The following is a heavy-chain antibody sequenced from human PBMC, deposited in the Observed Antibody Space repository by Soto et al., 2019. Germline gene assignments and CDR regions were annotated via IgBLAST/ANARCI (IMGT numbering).Heavy chain of an antibody. CDR1: GYTFTGYY. J-gene: IGHJ3*02. D-gene: IGHD5-12*01. Sequence: QVQLVQSGAEVKKPGASVKVSCKASGYTFTGYYMHWVRQAPGQGLEWMVWINPNSGGTNYAQKFQGRVTMTRDTSISTAYMELSMLRSDDKAVYYCERAMREYSGYDEDAFDIWGQGTMVTVSS. V-gene: IGHV1-2*02. CDR2: INPNSGGT. CDR3: ERAMREYSGYDEDAFDI.